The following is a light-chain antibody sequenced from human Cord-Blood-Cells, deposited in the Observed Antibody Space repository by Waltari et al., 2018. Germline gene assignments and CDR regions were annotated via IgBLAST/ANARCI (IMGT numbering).Light chain of an antibody. V-gene: IGLV6-57*02. CDR1: SGSIASNY. J-gene: IGLJ2*01. CDR2: ENN. Sequence: NFMLTQPHSVSESPGKTVTISCTGSSGSIASNYVQWYPQRPGSAPTTGIFENNQRPSGVPVRFSGSIDSSSNAASLTISGLKTEDEADYYCQSYDSSNHVVFGGGTKLTVL. CDR3: QSYDSSNHVV.